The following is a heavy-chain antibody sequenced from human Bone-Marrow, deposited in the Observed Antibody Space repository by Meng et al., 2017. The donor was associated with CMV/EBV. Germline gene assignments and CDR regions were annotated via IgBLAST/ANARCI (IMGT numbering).Heavy chain of an antibody. CDR2: ISWSSVAI. Sequence: SLKISCAASGFTFDDYAMHWVRQAPGKGLEWVSGISWSSVAIGYAVSVKGRFTISRDNAKNSLYLQMNSLRAEDTAVYYCVRSDYGGKGVYFDYWGQGTLVTVSS. D-gene: IGHD4-23*01. CDR3: VRSDYGGKGVYFDY. V-gene: IGHV3-9*01. CDR1: GFTFDDYA. J-gene: IGHJ4*02.